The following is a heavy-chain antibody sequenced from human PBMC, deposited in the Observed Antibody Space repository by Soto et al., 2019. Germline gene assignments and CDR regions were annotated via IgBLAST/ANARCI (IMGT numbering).Heavy chain of an antibody. CDR2: IYYSGST. J-gene: IGHJ4*02. CDR3: ARHSHYGELYFDY. D-gene: IGHD4-17*01. V-gene: IGHV4-59*08. Sequence: PSETLSLTCTVSGGSISSYYWSWIRQPPGKGLEWIGYIYYSGSTNYNPSLKSRVTISVDTSKNQFSLKLSSVTAADTAVYYCARHSHYGELYFDYWGQGTLVTVSS. CDR1: GGSISSYY.